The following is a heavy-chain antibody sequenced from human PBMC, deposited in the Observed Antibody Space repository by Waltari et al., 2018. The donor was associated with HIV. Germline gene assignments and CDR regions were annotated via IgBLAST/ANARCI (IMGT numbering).Heavy chain of an antibody. CDR2: INHSGST. J-gene: IGHJ5*02. D-gene: IGHD6-6*01. CDR3: ARDRTIAARRVENWFDP. V-gene: IGHV4-34*01. Sequence: QVQLQQWGAGLLKPSETLSLTCAVYGGSFSGYYWSWIRQPPGKGLEWIGEINHSGSTNYNPSLKSRVTISVDTSKNQFSLKLSSVTAADTAVYYCARDRTIAARRVENWFDPWGQGTLVTVSS. CDR1: GGSFSGYY.